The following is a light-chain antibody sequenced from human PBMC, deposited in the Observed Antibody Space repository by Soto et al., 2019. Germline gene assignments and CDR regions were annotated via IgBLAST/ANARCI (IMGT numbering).Light chain of an antibody. CDR1: QSISGN. V-gene: IGKV3-15*01. J-gene: IGKJ4*01. CDR3: QRYDNWPLT. Sequence: EIVITQSPATLSVSPGESATLSCRASQSISGNLAWYQQKPGLSPRLLIYHTSTRATGVPARFSGSGSGTEFSLTISSLQSEDFAVYYCQRYDNWPLTLGGGTKVDIK. CDR2: HTS.